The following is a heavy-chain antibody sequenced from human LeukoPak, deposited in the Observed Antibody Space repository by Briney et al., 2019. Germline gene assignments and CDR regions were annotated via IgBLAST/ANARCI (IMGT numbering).Heavy chain of an antibody. V-gene: IGHV3-48*01. D-gene: IGHD7-27*01. CDR3: ARDRDWGCSYCSY. CDR2: ISGSSSSSDGGAI. CDR1: VLTFSTYS. Sequence: PGVSLRLSCTASVLTFSTYSMNWVRQAPGRGREWVSYISGSSSSSDGGAIQYADSVKDRFTISRDNDKNSLYLQMNSLRAEDTAVYYCARDRDWGCSYCSYWGQGNLVTVSS. J-gene: IGHJ4*02.